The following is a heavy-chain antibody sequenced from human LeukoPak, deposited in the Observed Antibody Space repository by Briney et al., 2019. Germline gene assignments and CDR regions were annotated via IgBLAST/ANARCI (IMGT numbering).Heavy chain of an antibody. Sequence: SETLSLTCTVSGGSISSYYWSWIRQPPGKGLEWIGYIYYSGNTNYNPSLKSRVTISVDTSKNQFSLKLSSVTAADTAVYYCARDRGAEYGYYYYGMDVWGKGTTVTVSS. CDR1: GGSISSYY. J-gene: IGHJ6*04. CDR3: ARDRGAEYGYYYYGMDV. V-gene: IGHV4-59*01. CDR2: IYYSGNT. D-gene: IGHD2-2*01.